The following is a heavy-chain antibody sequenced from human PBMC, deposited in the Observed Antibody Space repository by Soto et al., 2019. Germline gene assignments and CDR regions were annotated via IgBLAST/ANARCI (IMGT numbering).Heavy chain of an antibody. V-gene: IGHV4-30-4*01. J-gene: IGHJ4*02. CDR2: MSYSGIT. CDR3: ATMGTPATGLYYFDN. D-gene: IGHD1-7*01. CDR1: GVSISTSSYY. Sequence: QAQLQESGPGLEKPSQTLSLTCTVSGVSISTSSYYWSWIRQPPGKGLEWIGFMSYSGITSYNASLKSRVTMSVDTSKSQFSLSLTFVTAADTAVYFCATMGTPATGLYYFDNWAQGTLVTVSS.